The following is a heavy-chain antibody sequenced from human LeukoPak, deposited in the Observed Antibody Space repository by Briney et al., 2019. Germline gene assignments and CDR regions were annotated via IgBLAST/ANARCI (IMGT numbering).Heavy chain of an antibody. CDR1: GYTFTSYY. Sequence: ASVKVSCKASGYTFTSYYMHCVRQAPGQGLEGMGIINPSGGSTSYAQKFQGRVTMTRDTSTRTVYMELSSLRSEDTAVYYCAREEGAAAGAFDIWGQETMVTVSS. V-gene: IGHV1-46*01. CDR3: AREEGAAAGAFDI. J-gene: IGHJ3*02. CDR2: INPSGGST. D-gene: IGHD6-13*01.